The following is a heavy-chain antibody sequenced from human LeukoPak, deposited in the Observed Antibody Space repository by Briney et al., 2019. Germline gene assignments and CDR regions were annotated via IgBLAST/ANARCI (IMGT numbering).Heavy chain of an antibody. CDR3: ARDAPQVPAAGVLAS. V-gene: IGHV3-53*01. CDR1: GFTVSDNY. CDR2: MYSRGGT. Sequence: GGSLRLSCAASGFTVSDNYMSWVRQAPGKGLEWVSVMYSRGGTYYADSVKGRFTFSRDISKNTLYLQMNGLRTEDTAMYYCARDAPQVPAAGVLASWGQGTLVTVSS. J-gene: IGHJ5*02. D-gene: IGHD6-13*01.